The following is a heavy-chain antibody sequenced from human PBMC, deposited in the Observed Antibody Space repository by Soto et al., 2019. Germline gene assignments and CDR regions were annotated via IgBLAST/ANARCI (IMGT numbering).Heavy chain of an antibody. J-gene: IGHJ4*02. Sequence: QVQLMQSGAEVEKPGASVKVSCKASGDTFTDYYIHWVRQAPGQGLEWMGTVNPSGGHTTYAQHFLGRVTMTRDTSTSTLYMELTSMTSAATAIYYCARGGHVVVVTADLDYWGQGTLVTVSS. CDR2: VNPSGGHT. CDR1: GDTFTDYY. CDR3: ARGGHVVVVTADLDY. V-gene: IGHV1-46*01. D-gene: IGHD2-21*02.